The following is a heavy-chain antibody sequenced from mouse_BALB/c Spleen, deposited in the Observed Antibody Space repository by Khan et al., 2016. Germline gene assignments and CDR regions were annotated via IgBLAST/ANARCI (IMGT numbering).Heavy chain of an antibody. D-gene: IGHD2-4*01. CDR3: AREGLRRGFAY. CDR1: GFTFSDYY. Sequence: EVELVESGGGLVKPGGSLKLSCAASGFTFSDYYMYWVRQTPEKRLEWVATISDGGSYTYYPDSVKGRFTISRDNAKNNLCLQMSSLKSEDTAMYYGAREGLRRGFAYWGQGTLVTVSA. J-gene: IGHJ3*01. CDR2: ISDGGSYT. V-gene: IGHV5-4*02.